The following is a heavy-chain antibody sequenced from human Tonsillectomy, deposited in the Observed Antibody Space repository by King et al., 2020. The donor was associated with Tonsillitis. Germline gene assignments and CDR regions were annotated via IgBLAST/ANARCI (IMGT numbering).Heavy chain of an antibody. Sequence: QLVQSGAEVKKPGESLKISCKGSGYSFTSYWIGWVRQMPGKGLEWRGIIYPGDSDTRYSPSSHGQVTISADKSVSTAYLQWSSLKVSDSAMYYCARPSSIQFYLDYWGQETAVTVSS. CDR1: GYSFTSYW. CDR3: ARPSSIQFYLDY. V-gene: IGHV5-51*01. J-gene: IGHJ4*02. CDR2: IYPGDSDT.